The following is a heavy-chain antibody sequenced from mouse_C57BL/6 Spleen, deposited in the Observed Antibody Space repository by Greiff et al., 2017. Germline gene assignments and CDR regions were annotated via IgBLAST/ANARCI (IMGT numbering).Heavy chain of an antibody. CDR3: ARGYSNYYFDY. CDR2: INYDGSST. Sequence: DVKLVESEGGLVQPGSSMKLSCTASGFTFSDYYMAWVRQVSEKGLEWVANINYDGSSTYYLDSLKSRFIISRDNAKNILYLQMSSLKSEDTATYYCARGYSNYYFDYWGQGTTLTVSS. V-gene: IGHV5-16*01. J-gene: IGHJ2*01. CDR1: GFTFSDYY. D-gene: IGHD2-5*01.